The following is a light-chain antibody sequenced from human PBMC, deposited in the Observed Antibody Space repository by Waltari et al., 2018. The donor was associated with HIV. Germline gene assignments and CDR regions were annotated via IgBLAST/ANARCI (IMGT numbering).Light chain of an antibody. CDR1: QSPLHTNKNNY. J-gene: IGKJ2*01. Sequence: ILMTQSPLFLSVTPGESASISCGSSQSPLHTNKNNYLDWYLQRPGQSPHLLMSLGFNRASGVPNRISGSGSGTNFTLMISRVEAEDVGVYYCMQALQTPHTFGRGTKLEIK. CDR3: MQALQTPHT. CDR2: LGF. V-gene: IGKV2-28*01.